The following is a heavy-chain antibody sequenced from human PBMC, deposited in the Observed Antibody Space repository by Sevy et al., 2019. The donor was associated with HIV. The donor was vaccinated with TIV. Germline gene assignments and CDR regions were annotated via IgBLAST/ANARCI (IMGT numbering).Heavy chain of an antibody. CDR1: GFTFSSYS. Sequence: GGSLRLSCAASGFTFSSYSMNWVRQAPGKGLEWVSSISSGSSYIYYADSVKGRFTISRDNAKNSLYLQMNSLRAEDTDVYYCARYGGCSSTSCLLYFDYWGQGPLVTVSS. D-gene: IGHD2-2*01. J-gene: IGHJ4*02. CDR3: ARYGGCSSTSCLLYFDY. V-gene: IGHV3-21*01. CDR2: ISSGSSYI.